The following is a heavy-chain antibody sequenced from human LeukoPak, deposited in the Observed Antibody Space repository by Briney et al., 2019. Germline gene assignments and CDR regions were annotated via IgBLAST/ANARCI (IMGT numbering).Heavy chain of an antibody. CDR2: IYHGGST. CDR3: ARVTSSSWFEGYFDY. J-gene: IGHJ4*02. Sequence: SETLSLTCTVSGYSISSGYYWGWIRQPPGKGLEWIGNIYHGGSTYYNPSLKSRVTMSGDTSKNQFSLNLSSVTAADTAVYYCARVTSSSWFEGYFDYWGQGTLVAVSS. D-gene: IGHD6-13*01. CDR1: GYSISSGYY. V-gene: IGHV4-38-2*02.